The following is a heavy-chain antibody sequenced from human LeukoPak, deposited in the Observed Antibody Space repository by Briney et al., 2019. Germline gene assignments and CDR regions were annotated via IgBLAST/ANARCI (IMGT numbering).Heavy chain of an antibody. CDR1: GGSISGYY. Sequence: SETLSLTCTVSGGSISGYYWSWIRQPPGKGLEWIGYIYYSGGTNYNPSLKSRVSISVDTSKKQFSLKLTSVTAADTAVYYCASLKRYCSSTSCYTFDYWGQGTLVTVSS. CDR3: ASLKRYCSSTSCYTFDY. V-gene: IGHV4-59*08. CDR2: IYYSGGT. J-gene: IGHJ4*02. D-gene: IGHD2-2*02.